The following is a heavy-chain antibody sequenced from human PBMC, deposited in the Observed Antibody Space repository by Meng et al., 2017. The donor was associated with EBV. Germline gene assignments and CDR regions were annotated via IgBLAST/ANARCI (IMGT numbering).Heavy chain of an antibody. Sequence: LEESCPTVVKPTQTLTLTCTFSGFSPSTRGVGVGWIRQPPGKALEWLALIYWDDDKRYSPSLKSRLTITKDTSKNQVVLTMTNMDPVDAATYYCAHIIAARPFDYWGQGTLVTVSS. D-gene: IGHD6-6*01. CDR3: AHIIAARPFDY. CDR2: IYWDDDK. CDR1: GFSPSTRGVG. J-gene: IGHJ4*02. V-gene: IGHV2-5*02.